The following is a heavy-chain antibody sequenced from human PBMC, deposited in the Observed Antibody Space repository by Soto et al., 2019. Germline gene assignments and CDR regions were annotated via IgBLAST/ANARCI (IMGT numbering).Heavy chain of an antibody. Sequence: TLSLTCSVSGASMNNFYCSWIRQSPGKGLEYIGWVYYNGSTNYNPSLKSRLSISLDTSKNQISLKLNSVTAADTAVYYCARSGHTFGGVVWGQGILVTVT. CDR1: GASMNNFY. J-gene: IGHJ4*02. CDR2: VYYNGST. CDR3: ARSGHTFGGVV. V-gene: IGHV4-59*01. D-gene: IGHD3-16*01.